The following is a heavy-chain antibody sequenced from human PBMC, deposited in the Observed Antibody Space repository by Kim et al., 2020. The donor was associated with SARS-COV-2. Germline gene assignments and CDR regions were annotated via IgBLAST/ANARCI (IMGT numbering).Heavy chain of an antibody. CDR3: ARHVAVAGLYY. V-gene: IGHV1-18*01. Sequence: ASVKVSCKTYGYTFSSYGISWVRQAPGQGLEWMGWLNAYNGNTNSAQRFQDRVTMTTDTTTSTAYMELRGLTLDDTAVYYCARHVAVAGLYYCGQG. J-gene: IGHJ4*02. D-gene: IGHD6-19*01. CDR1: GYTFSSYG. CDR2: LNAYNGNT.